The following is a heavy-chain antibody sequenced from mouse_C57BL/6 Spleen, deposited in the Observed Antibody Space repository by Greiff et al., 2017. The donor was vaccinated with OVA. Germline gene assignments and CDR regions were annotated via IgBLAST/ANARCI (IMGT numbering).Heavy chain of an antibody. J-gene: IGHJ1*03. Sequence: EVQLQQSGPELVKPGASVKMSCKASGYTFTDYNMHWVKQSHGKSLEWIGYINPNNGGTSYNQKFKGKATLTVNKSSSTAYMELRSLTSEDSAVYYCARGGGYYGSSPWYFDVWGTGTTVTVSS. CDR3: ARGGGYYGSSPWYFDV. V-gene: IGHV1-22*01. CDR2: INPNNGGT. D-gene: IGHD1-1*01. CDR1: GYTFTDYN.